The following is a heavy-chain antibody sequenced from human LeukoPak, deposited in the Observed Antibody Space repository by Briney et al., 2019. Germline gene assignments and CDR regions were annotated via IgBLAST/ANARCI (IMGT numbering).Heavy chain of an antibody. D-gene: IGHD3-3*01. V-gene: IGHV4-38-2*02. J-gene: IGHJ4*02. Sequence: PSETLSLTCTVSGYSISSGYYWGWIRQPPGKGLEWIGSIYYSGSTYYNPSLKSRVTISVDTSKNQFSLKLSSVTAADTAVYYCARVSLRFLEWLYFDYWGQGTLVTVSS. CDR1: GYSISSGYY. CDR2: IYYSGST. CDR3: ARVSLRFLEWLYFDY.